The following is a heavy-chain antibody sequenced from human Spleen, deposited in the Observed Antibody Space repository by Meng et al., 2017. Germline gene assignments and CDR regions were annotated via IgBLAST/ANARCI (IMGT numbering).Heavy chain of an antibody. V-gene: IGHV4-39*07. CDR2: IYYSGST. CDR1: GGSISSSSYY. J-gene: IGHJ6*02. CDR3: ARDSNDANYYYGMDV. Sequence: SETLSLTCTVSGGSISSSSYYWGWIRQPPGKGLEWIGSIYYSGSTYYNPSLKSRVTISVDTSKNQFSLKLSSVTAADTAVYYCARDSNDANYYYGMDVWGQGTTVTVSS.